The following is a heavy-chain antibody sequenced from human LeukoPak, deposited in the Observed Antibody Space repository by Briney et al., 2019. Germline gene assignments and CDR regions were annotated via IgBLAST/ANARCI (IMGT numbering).Heavy chain of an antibody. CDR3: AKGHTSGMI. Sequence: GGSLRLSCSASGFTFRNYYMTWLRQTPGKGLEWLSYISTSGDIVDYADSVKGRFTISRDNAKASLYLQMKSLGADDTAIYYCAKGHTSGMIWGQGALVTVSS. CDR2: ISTSGDIV. CDR1: GFTFRNYY. J-gene: IGHJ4*02. V-gene: IGHV3-11*01. D-gene: IGHD3-16*01.